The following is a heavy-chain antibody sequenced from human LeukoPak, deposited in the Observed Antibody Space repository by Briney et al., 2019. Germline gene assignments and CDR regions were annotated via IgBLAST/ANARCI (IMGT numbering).Heavy chain of an antibody. CDR2: ISSSGSTI. V-gene: IGHV3-48*04. D-gene: IGHD3-3*01. J-gene: IGHJ4*02. CDR3: ARDHTIFGVAVYYFDY. CDR1: GFSFRSYG. Sequence: GGSLRLSCAASGFSFRSYGMSWVRQAPGKGLEWVSYISSSGSTIYYADSVKGRFTISRDNAKNSLYLQMNSLRAEDTAVYYCARDHTIFGVAVYYFDYWGQGTLVTVSS.